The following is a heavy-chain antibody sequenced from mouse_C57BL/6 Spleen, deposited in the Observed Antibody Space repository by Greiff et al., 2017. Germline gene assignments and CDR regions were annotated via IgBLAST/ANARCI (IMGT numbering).Heavy chain of an antibody. Sequence: EVKLQESGGGLVKPGGSLKLSCAASGFTFSDYGMHWVRQAPEKGLEWVAYISSGSSTIYYADTVKGRFTISRDNAKNTLFLQMTSLRSEDTAMYYCARGDYDYGVFAYWGQGTLVTVSA. CDR3: ARGDYDYGVFAY. J-gene: IGHJ3*01. CDR2: ISSGSSTI. D-gene: IGHD2-4*01. V-gene: IGHV5-17*01. CDR1: GFTFSDYG.